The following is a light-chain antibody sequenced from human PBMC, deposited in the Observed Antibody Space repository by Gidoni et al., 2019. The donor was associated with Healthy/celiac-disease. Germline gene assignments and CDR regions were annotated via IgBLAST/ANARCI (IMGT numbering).Light chain of an antibody. Sequence: EIVLTQSPSTLSLSPGERATLSCGASQSASSSYLAWYQQKPGLAPRLLIYDASSRATGIPDRFSGSGSGTDFTLTISRLEPEDFAVYYCQQYGSSPYTFGQXTKLEIK. V-gene: IGKV3D-20*01. CDR2: DAS. CDR3: QQYGSSPYT. J-gene: IGKJ2*01. CDR1: QSASSSY.